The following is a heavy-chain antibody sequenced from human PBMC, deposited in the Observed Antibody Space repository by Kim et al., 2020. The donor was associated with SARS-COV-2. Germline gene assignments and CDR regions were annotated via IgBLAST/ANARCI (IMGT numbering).Heavy chain of an antibody. Sequence: SETLSLTCTVSGGPISSYYWSWIRQPPGKGLEWIGYIYYSASTNYNPSLKSRVTISVDTSMNQFSLKLSSVTAAATAVHYWARARSSGMGYYYYYGMDV. D-gene: IGHD2-15*01. CDR3: ARARSSGMGYYYYYGMDV. J-gene: IGHJ6*01. V-gene: IGHV4-59*13. CDR1: GGPISSYY. CDR2: IYYSAST.